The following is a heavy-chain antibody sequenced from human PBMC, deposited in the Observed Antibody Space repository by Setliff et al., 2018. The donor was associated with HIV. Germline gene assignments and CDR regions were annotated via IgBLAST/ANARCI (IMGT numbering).Heavy chain of an antibody. Sequence: SETLSLTCAVYRGSFSHYYWTWIRQSPGKGLEWIAEINQERTTFYNPSLKSRVTMSLDTSRNEVSLRLSSVTAADTATYFCARDWVTRSNYYGSGSPWYFDFWGRGILVTVSS. D-gene: IGHD3-10*01. J-gene: IGHJ2*01. CDR1: RGSFSHYY. CDR3: ARDWVTRSNYYGSGSPWYFDF. CDR2: INQERTT. V-gene: IGHV4-34*01.